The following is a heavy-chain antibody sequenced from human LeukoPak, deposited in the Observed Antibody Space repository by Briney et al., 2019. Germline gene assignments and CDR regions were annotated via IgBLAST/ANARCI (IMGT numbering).Heavy chain of an antibody. V-gene: IGHV4-59*12. CDR1: GDSIGIDY. J-gene: IGHJ4*02. CDR3: ARTPQGDNYFDY. CDR2: LYYSGST. D-gene: IGHD3-9*01. Sequence: ETLSLTCTVSGDSIGIDYWSWIRQSPGKGLEWIGDLYYSGSTKYNPSLKSRVTMSVDTSNNQLSLMMTSVTAADTAVFYCARTPQGDNYFDYWGQGHLVTVSS.